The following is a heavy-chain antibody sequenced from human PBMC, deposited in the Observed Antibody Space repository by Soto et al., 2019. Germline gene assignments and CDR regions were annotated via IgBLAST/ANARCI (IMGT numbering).Heavy chain of an antibody. CDR1: GFTFSSYG. Sequence: QVQLVESGGGVVQPGRSLRLSCAASGFTFSSYGMHWVRQAQGKGLEWVAVIWYDGSNKYYADSVKGRFTISRDNSKNTLYLQMNSLRAEDTAVYYCAREGGGDFWSGYSAKYDYWGQGTLVTVSS. CDR2: IWYDGSNK. D-gene: IGHD3-3*01. V-gene: IGHV3-33*01. CDR3: AREGGGDFWSGYSAKYDY. J-gene: IGHJ4*02.